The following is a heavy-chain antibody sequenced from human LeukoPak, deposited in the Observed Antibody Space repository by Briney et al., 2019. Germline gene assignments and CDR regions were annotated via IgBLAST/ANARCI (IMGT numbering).Heavy chain of an antibody. J-gene: IGHJ4*02. CDR3: ARGFYTYYDFWSTVTSYYFDY. Sequence: QPGGSLRLSCAASGFTFSSYWMSWVRQAPGKGLEWVANIKQDGSEKYYVDSVKGRFTISRDNAKNSLYLQMNSLRAEDTAVYYCARGFYTYYDFWSTVTSYYFDYWGQGTLVTVSP. V-gene: IGHV3-7*01. CDR1: GFTFSSYW. D-gene: IGHD3-3*01. CDR2: IKQDGSEK.